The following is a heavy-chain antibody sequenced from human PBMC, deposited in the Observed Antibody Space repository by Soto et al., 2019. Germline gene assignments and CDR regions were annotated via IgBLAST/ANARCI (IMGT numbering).Heavy chain of an antibody. CDR3: ARVYSYGRFCMDV. J-gene: IGHJ6*02. Sequence: LSLTCAVYGGSFSGYYWSWIRQPPGKGLEWIGEINHSGSTNYNPSLKSRVTISVDTSKNQFSLKLSSVTAADTAVYYCARVYSYGRFCMDVWGQGTTVTVSS. CDR1: GGSFSGYY. D-gene: IGHD5-18*01. V-gene: IGHV4-34*01. CDR2: INHSGST.